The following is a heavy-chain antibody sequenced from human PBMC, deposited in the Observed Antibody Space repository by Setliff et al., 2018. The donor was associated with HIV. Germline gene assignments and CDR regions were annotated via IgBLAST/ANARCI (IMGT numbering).Heavy chain of an antibody. CDR1: GGSFSSGSYY. Sequence: SETLSLTCNVSGGSFSSGSYYWTWIRQPAGKGLEWIGHMYTSGSSNYNPSLKSRVTISADRSNNQFSLRLTSVTAADTAVYYCAKTSVGATGLYAFDIWGRGTVVTVSS. CDR2: MYTSGSS. J-gene: IGHJ3*02. V-gene: IGHV4-61*09. D-gene: IGHD1-26*01. CDR3: AKTSVGATGLYAFDI.